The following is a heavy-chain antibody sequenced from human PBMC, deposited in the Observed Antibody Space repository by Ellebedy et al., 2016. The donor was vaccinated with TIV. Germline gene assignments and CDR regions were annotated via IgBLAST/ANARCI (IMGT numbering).Heavy chain of an antibody. V-gene: IGHV3-74*01. CDR2: IDSDGHTT. CDR1: GFTFSYYW. J-gene: IGHJ4*02. CDR3: ARDGDHHVDLDN. Sequence: PGGSLRLSCTASGFTFSYYWMHWVRHAPGKGLEWVSRIDSDGHTTRYADIVEGRFTISRDNAKNTLYLQMNSLRAEDTALYYCARDGDHHVDLDNWGQGTLVTVSS. D-gene: IGHD5-12*01.